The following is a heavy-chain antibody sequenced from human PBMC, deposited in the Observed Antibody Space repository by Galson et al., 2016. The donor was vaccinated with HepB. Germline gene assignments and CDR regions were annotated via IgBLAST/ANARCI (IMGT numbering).Heavy chain of an antibody. CDR2: INPGNGDA. CDR1: GYSFTTYG. D-gene: IGHD2-15*01. V-gene: IGHV1-3*01. Sequence: SVKVSCKASGYSFTTYGLHWVRQASGQRLEWMGWINPGNGDAKYSEKFQGRVIITRDTSATTAYMEVSSLRSEDSAVYYCARYKSTRLSSWDGWAQGTTV. J-gene: IGHJ6*01. CDR3: ARYKSTRLSSWDG.